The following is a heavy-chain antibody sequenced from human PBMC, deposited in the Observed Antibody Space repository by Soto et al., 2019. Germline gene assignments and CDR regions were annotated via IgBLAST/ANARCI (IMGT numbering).Heavy chain of an antibody. CDR2: INHSGST. Sequence: SETLSLTCAVYGGSFSGYYWSWIRQPPGKGLEWIGEINHSGSTNCNPSLKSRVTISVDTSKNQFSLKLSSVTAADTAVYYCARGRLTMVRGVPNWFDPWGQGTLVTVSS. J-gene: IGHJ5*02. D-gene: IGHD3-10*01. V-gene: IGHV4-34*01. CDR3: ARGRLTMVRGVPNWFDP. CDR1: GGSFSGYY.